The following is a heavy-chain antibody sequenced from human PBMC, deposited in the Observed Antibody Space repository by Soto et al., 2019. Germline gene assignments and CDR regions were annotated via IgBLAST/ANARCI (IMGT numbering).Heavy chain of an antibody. CDR1: GDSVSSNSAA. CDR3: ARDLTDYDILTGQPTTNWFDP. J-gene: IGHJ5*02. D-gene: IGHD3-9*01. CDR2: TYYRSKWYN. V-gene: IGHV6-1*01. Sequence: PSQTLSLTCAISGDSVSSNSAAWNWIRQSPSRGLEWLGRTYYRSKWYNDYAVSVKSRITINPDTSKNQFSLQLNSVTPEDTAVYYCARDLTDYDILTGQPTTNWFDPWGQGTLVTVSS.